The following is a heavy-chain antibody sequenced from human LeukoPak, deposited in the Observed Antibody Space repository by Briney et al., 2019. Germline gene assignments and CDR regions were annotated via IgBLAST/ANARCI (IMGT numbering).Heavy chain of an antibody. V-gene: IGHV3-43*02. CDR1: GFMFDDYA. Sequence: AGGSLRLSCAASGFMFDDYAMHWVRQVPGRGLEWVSLISGDGVSSFYADSVKGRFTISRDNNNSSLSLQMRRLTTEDTAFYYCVREQFSHTSDYFDNWGQGILVTVSS. CDR2: ISGDGVSS. CDR3: VREQFSHTSDYFDN. J-gene: IGHJ4*02. D-gene: IGHD5-24*01.